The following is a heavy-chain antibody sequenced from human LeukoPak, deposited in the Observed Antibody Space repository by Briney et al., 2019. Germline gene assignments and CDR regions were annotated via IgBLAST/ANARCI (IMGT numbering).Heavy chain of an antibody. V-gene: IGHV3-23*01. D-gene: IGHD3-10*01. CDR2: ISGSGGST. J-gene: IGHJ4*02. CDR1: GFTFSSYA. CDR3: AKDPKRNYYGSGSYSNY. Sequence: QAGGSLRLSCAASGFTFSSYAMSWVRQAPGKGLEWVSAISGSGGSTYYADSVKGRFTISRDNSKNTLYLQMSSLRAEDTAVYYCAKDPKRNYYGSGSYSNYWGQGTLVTVSS.